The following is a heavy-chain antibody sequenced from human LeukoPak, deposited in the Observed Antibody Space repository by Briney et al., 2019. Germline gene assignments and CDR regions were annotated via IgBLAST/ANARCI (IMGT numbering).Heavy chain of an antibody. CDR3: ARQATYCSSTSCYKAVDAFDI. V-gene: IGHV4-39*01. CDR1: GGSISSSSYY. Sequence: SETLCLTCTVSGGSISSSSYYWGWIRQPPGKGLEWIGSMYYSGRTYYNPSLKSRVTISVDTSKNQFSLKLSSVTAADTAVYYCARQATYCSSTSCYKAVDAFDIWGQGTMVTVSS. J-gene: IGHJ3*02. D-gene: IGHD2-2*02. CDR2: MYYSGRT.